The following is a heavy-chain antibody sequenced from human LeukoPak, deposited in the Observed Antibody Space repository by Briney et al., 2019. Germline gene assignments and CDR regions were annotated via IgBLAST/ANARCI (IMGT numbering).Heavy chain of an antibody. D-gene: IGHD3-3*01. CDR1: GYTFTGYY. V-gene: IGHV1-2*02. CDR3: ARGSDDFWSGYSPSY. Sequence: PGASVKVSCKASGYTFTGYYMHWVRQAPGQGLEWMGWINPNSGGTNYAQKFQGRVTMTRDTSISTAYMELSRLRSDDTAVYYCARGSDDFWSGYSPSYWGQGTLVTVSS. CDR2: INPNSGGT. J-gene: IGHJ4*02.